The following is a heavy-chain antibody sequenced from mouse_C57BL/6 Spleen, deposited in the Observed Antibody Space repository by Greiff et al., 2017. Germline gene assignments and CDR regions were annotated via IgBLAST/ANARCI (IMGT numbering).Heavy chain of an antibody. D-gene: IGHD1-1*01. CDR2: IYPRSGNT. V-gene: IGHV1-81*01. J-gene: IGHJ3*01. CDR3: ARHITTVSWFAY. CDR1: GYTFTSYG. Sequence: VKLVESGAELARPGASVKLSCKASGYTFTSYGISWVKQRTGQGLEWIGEIYPRSGNTYYNEKFKGKATLTADKSSSTAYMELRSLTSEDSAVYFCARHITTVSWFAYWGQGTLVTVSA.